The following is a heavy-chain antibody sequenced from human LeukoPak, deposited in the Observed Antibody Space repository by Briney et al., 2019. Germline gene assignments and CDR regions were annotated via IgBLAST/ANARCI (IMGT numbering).Heavy chain of an antibody. V-gene: IGHV3-30*03. CDR1: GFTFSSYG. Sequence: PGGSLRLSCAASGFTFSSYGMHWVRLAPGKGLEWVAVISYDGSNKYYADSVKGRFTIFRDNAQNSVFLQMHSLRAEDTGVYFCTRDRGWQTFDYWGQGTLLTVSS. CDR3: TRDRGWQTFDY. J-gene: IGHJ4*02. CDR2: ISYDGSNK. D-gene: IGHD5-24*01.